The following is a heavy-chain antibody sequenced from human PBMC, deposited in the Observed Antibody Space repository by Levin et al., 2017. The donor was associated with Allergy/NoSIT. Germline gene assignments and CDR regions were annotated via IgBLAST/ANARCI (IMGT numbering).Heavy chain of an antibody. D-gene: IGHD3-22*01. CDR1: GGSISSYY. CDR2: IYYSGST. J-gene: IGHJ4*02. CDR3: ARGARDYYDSSGYYSEGGALDY. Sequence: SETLSLTCTVSGGSISSYYWSWIRQPPGKGLEWIGYIYYSGSTNYNPSLKSRVTISVDTSKNQFSLKLSSVTAADTAVYYCARGARDYYDSSGYYSEGGALDYWGQGTLVTVSS. V-gene: IGHV4-59*01.